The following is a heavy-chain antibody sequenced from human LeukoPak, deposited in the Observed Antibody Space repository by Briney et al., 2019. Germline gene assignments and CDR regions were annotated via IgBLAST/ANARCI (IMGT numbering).Heavy chain of an antibody. CDR3: ARWGSDSSGYSALDY. D-gene: IGHD3-22*01. CDR1: GGTFSSYA. V-gene: IGHV1-69*13. J-gene: IGHJ4*02. CDR2: IIPIFGTA. Sequence: RASVKVSCKASGGTFSSYAISWVRQAPGQGLEWMGGIIPIFGTANYAQKFQGRVTITADESTSTAYMELSSLRSDDTAVYYCARWGSDSSGYSALDYWGQGTLVTVSS.